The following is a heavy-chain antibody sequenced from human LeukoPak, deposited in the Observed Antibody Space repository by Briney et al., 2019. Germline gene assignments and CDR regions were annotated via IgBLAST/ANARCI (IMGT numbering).Heavy chain of an antibody. CDR1: GFTFDDHT. J-gene: IGHJ4*02. Sequence: GGSLRLSCATSGFTFDDHTMHWVRQAPGKGLEWVSFISWDGGNTCYADSVKGRFSISRDNSKNSLYLQMNSLRTEDTALYYCAKDGKVGLYYFDYWGQGTLVTVSS. V-gene: IGHV3-43*01. CDR2: ISWDGGNT. CDR3: AKDGKVGLYYFDY. D-gene: IGHD1-26*01.